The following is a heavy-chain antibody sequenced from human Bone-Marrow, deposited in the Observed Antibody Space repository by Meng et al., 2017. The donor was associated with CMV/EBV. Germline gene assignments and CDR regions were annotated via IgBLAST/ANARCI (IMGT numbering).Heavy chain of an antibody. Sequence: SVKVSCKASGGTFSSYTISWVRQAPGQGLEWMGRIIPILGIANYAQKFQGRVTSTADKSTRTAYMERSSLRSEDTAAYYCASQQASGPEYFQHWGQGTLVTFSS. J-gene: IGHJ1*01. CDR1: GGTFSSYT. CDR3: ASQQASGPEYFQH. CDR2: IIPILGIA. D-gene: IGHD5-12*01. V-gene: IGHV1-69*02.